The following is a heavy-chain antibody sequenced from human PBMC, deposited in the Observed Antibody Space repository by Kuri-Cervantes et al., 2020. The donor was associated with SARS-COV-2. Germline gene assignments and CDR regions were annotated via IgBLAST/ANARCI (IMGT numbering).Heavy chain of an antibody. J-gene: IGHJ6*03. CDR2: IYSGGNT. D-gene: IGHD6-13*01. V-gene: IGHV3-53*01. Sequence: ETLSLTCAASGFAVRNTYMAWVRQAPGKGLECVSVIYSGGNTYYADSVKGRFTISRDNAKNSLYLQMNSLRAEDTAVYYCARDCSSPYKYYYYYYMDVWGKGTTVTVSS. CDR3: ARDCSSPYKYYYYYYMDV. CDR1: GFAVRNTY.